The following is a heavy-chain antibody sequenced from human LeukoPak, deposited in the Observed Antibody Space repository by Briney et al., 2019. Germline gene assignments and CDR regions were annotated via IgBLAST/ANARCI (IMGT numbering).Heavy chain of an antibody. V-gene: IGHV6-1*01. J-gene: IGHJ4*02. Sequence: SQTLSLTCAISGDSVSNNSAALNWIRQSPSKGLEWLGRTYYRSKWYNDYAVSVKSRIPINPDTSKTQFSLHLNSVTPEDTAVYFWARDSQWLVGNWGQGTLVTVSS. CDR2: TYYRSKWYN. D-gene: IGHD6-19*01. CDR1: GDSVSNNSAA. CDR3: ARDSQWLVGN.